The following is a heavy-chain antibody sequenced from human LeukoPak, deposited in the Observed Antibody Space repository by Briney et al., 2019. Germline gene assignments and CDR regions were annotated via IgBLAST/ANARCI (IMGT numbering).Heavy chain of an antibody. CDR1: GFTFDTYP. CDR2: ISGSGYSA. J-gene: IGHJ4*02. D-gene: IGHD1-26*01. V-gene: IGHV3-23*01. Sequence: PGGSLRLSCAASGFTFDTYPMSWVRQAPGKGLEWVSAISGSGYSAYSADSVKGRFTISRDNSKNTLYLQMNSLRAEDTAVYYCAKPVRGSNRPYYFDYWGQGTLVTVSS. CDR3: AKPVRGSNRPYYFDY.